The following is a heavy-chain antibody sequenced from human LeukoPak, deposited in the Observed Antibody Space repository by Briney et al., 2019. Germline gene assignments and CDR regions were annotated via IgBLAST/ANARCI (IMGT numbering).Heavy chain of an antibody. Sequence: PSQTLSLTCTVSGGSISSGGYYWSWIRQPPGKGLEWIGYIYHSGSTNYNPSLKSRVTILVDRSKNQFSLKLGSVTAADTAVYYCARLLRFLENFYYMDVWGKGTTVTVSS. CDR2: IYHSGST. CDR1: GGSISSGGYY. V-gene: IGHV4-30-2*01. J-gene: IGHJ6*03. D-gene: IGHD3-3*01. CDR3: ARLLRFLENFYYMDV.